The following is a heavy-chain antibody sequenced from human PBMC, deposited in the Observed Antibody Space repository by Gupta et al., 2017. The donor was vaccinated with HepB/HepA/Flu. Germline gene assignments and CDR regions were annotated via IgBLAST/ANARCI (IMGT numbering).Heavy chain of an antibody. CDR1: GFTFDDYA. J-gene: IGHJ4*02. CDR2: INWNSGSI. V-gene: IGHV3-9*01. Sequence: EVQLVESGGGLVQPGRSLRLSCAASGFTFDDYAMHWVRQAPGKGLEWVSGINWNSGSIDYAASVKGRFIISRDNAKNSLYLQMNSLRVEDTAFYYCAKDITGSDDSWGFDSWGQGTLVTVSS. D-gene: IGHD2-15*01. CDR3: AKDITGSDDSWGFDS.